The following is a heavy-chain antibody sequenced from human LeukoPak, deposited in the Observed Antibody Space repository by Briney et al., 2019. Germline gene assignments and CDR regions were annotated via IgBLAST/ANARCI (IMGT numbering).Heavy chain of an antibody. CDR3: ATDPVGYYYYGMDV. CDR2: FDPEDGET. CDR1: GYTLTELS. V-gene: IGHV1-24*01. Sequence: GASVKVSYKVSGYTLTELSMHWVRQAPGKGLEWMGGFDPEDGETIYAQKFQGRVTMTEDTSTDTAYMELSSLRSEDTAVYYCATDPVGYYYYGMDVWGQGTTVTVSS. J-gene: IGHJ6*02. D-gene: IGHD1-26*01.